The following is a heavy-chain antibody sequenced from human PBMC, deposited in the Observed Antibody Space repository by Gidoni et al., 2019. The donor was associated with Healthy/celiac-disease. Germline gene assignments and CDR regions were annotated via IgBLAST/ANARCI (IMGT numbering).Heavy chain of an antibody. CDR2: IYSVVST. J-gene: IGHJ1*01. CDR3: ARDSGEYSSSWSELPTGYFQH. Sequence: EVQLVESGGGLVQPGGSLRHSCAASGFTVSSKYMSWVRQAPGKGLEWVSVIYSVVSTYYADSVKGRFTISRDNSKNTLYLQMNSLRAEDTAVYYCARDSGEYSSSWSELPTGYFQHWGQGTLVTVSS. D-gene: IGHD6-13*01. V-gene: IGHV3-66*02. CDR1: GFTVSSKY.